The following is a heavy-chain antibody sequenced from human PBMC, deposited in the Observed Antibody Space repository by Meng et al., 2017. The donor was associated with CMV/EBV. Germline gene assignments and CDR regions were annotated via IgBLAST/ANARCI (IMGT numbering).Heavy chain of an antibody. CDR3: ARDQRYRKAFDY. CDR1: GFTFISYS. V-gene: IGHV3-21*01. CDR2: ISSSSSYI. J-gene: IGHJ4*02. D-gene: IGHD1-26*01. Sequence: CAAFGFTFISYSMNWVRQAPGKGLEWVSSISSSSSYIYYADSVKGRFPISRDNAKNSLYLQMNRLRAEDTAVYYCARDQRYRKAFDYWGQGTLVTVSS.